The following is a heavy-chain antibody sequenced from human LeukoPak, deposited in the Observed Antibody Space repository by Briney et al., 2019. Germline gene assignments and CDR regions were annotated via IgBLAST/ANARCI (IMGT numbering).Heavy chain of an antibody. CDR1: GFTFDDYA. CDR2: ISWDGGST. J-gene: IGHJ4*02. CDR3: LRGDRRGY. Sequence: RPGGSLRLSCAASGFTFDDYAMHWVRQAPGKGLEWVSLISWDGGSTYYADSVKGRFTISRDNAKDSLYLQMNSLRVEDTAVYYCLRGDRRGYWGQGTLVTVSS. D-gene: IGHD3-10*01. V-gene: IGHV3-43D*03.